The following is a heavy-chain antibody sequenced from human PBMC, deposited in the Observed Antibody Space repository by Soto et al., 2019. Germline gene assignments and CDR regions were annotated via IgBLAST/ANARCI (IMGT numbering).Heavy chain of an antibody. V-gene: IGHV1-46*01. CDR3: GLRNSDGGYCDY. D-gene: IGHD2-21*02. J-gene: IGHJ4*02. CDR1: GYTFTSYY. CDR2: INPSGGST. Sequence: QVQLVQSGAEGKKPGASVKVSCKASGYTFTSYYMHWVRQAPGQGLEWMGIINPSGGSTSYAQKYQGRVTKTRDTSTSTVYMELSSLRSEDTAVYYCGLRNSDGGYCDYSGQGTLVTVSS.